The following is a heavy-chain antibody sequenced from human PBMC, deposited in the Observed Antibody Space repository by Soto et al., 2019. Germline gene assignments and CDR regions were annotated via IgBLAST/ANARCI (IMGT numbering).Heavy chain of an antibody. V-gene: IGHV3-33*01. Sequence: GGSLRLSCAASGFTFSSYGMHWVRQAPGKGLEWVAVIWYDGSNKYYADSVKGRFTISRDNSKNTLYLQMNSLRAEDTAVYYSARDTGRTGYGSPYYYYGMDVWGQGTTVTVSS. CDR2: IWYDGSNK. D-gene: IGHD3-10*01. CDR3: ARDTGRTGYGSPYYYYGMDV. CDR1: GFTFSSYG. J-gene: IGHJ6*02.